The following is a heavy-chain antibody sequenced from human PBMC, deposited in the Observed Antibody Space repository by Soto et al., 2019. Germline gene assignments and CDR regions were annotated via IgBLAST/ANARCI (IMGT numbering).Heavy chain of an antibody. Sequence: HPGGSLRLSCAASGFTFSSYGMHWVRQAPGKGLEWVAVIWYDGSNKYYADSVKGRFTISRDNSKNTLYLQMNSLRAEDTAVYYCARAAGGYGMDVWGQGTTVTVSS. V-gene: IGHV3-33*01. CDR3: ARAAGGYGMDV. D-gene: IGHD6-13*01. CDR2: IWYDGSNK. J-gene: IGHJ6*02. CDR1: GFTFSSYG.